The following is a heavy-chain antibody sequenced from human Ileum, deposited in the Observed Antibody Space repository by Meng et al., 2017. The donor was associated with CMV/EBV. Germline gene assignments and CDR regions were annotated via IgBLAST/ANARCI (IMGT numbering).Heavy chain of an antibody. Sequence: VQWKESGPRLVKPSETLTPPCTVSVVSISNYYWTWIRQSAVNGLEFIGPVHFTGGTDYNPSRMSRVTMSVDTSRNQLSLNVKSVTAADTAVYYCARAAARGVPVDYWGQGILVTVSS. CDR1: VVSISNYY. CDR2: VHFTGGT. CDR3: ARAAARGVPVDY. V-gene: IGHV4-4*07. J-gene: IGHJ4*02. D-gene: IGHD3-10*01.